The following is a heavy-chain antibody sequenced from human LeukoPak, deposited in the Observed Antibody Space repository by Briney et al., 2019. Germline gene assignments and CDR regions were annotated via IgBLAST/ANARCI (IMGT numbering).Heavy chain of an antibody. CDR1: GFIFTNYF. D-gene: IGHD3-3*01. CDR3: ATDRGWRTSGYYLYYFEY. CDR2: IKHDGSEK. J-gene: IGHJ4*02. Sequence: GGYLRLSCAASGFIFTNYFMSWVRQAPGKGLEWVASIKHDGSEKYYVDSVRGRFTISRDNTMNSLYLQMSSLRAEDTAVYYCATDRGWRTSGYYLYYFEYWGQGTLVTYSS. V-gene: IGHV3-7*01.